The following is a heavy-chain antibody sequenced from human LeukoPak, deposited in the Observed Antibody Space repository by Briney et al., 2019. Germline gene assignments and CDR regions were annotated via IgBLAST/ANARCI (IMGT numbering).Heavy chain of an antibody. CDR2: IKQDGSEK. Sequence: PGGSLRLSCAASGFTFSSYWMSWVRQAPGKGLEWVANIKQDGSEKYYVDSVKGRFTISRDNAKNSLYLQMNSLRAEDTAVYYCARESYYDFWSGVPDIWGQGTMVTVSS. D-gene: IGHD3-3*01. J-gene: IGHJ3*02. CDR1: GFTFSSYW. CDR3: ARESYYDFWSGVPDI. V-gene: IGHV3-7*01.